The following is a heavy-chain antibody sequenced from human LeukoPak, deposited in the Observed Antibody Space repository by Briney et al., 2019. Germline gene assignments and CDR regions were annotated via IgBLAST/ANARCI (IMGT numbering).Heavy chain of an antibody. J-gene: IGHJ4*02. CDR1: GFTFSSYG. D-gene: IGHD1-14*01. Sequence: GGSLRLSCAASGFTFSSYGMHWVRQAPGKGLEWVAFIPYDGSNKYYADSAKGRFTISRDNSKNTLYLQMNSLRAEDTAVYYRARREVYSDYWGQGTLVTVSS. CDR3: ARREVYSDY. V-gene: IGHV3-30*02. CDR2: IPYDGSNK.